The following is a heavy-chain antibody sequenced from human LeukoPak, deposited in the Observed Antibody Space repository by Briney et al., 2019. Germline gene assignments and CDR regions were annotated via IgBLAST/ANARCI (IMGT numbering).Heavy chain of an antibody. V-gene: IGHV3-66*01. D-gene: IGHD1-26*01. CDR3: ARERSGRYAESYYYGMDV. CDR2: IYSSGFT. CDR1: GFTFSNYA. Sequence: GGSLRLSCAVSGFTFSNYAMGWVRQAPGKGLEWVAIIYSSGFTYYADSVKGRFTMSRDHSENMLYLQMNSLRAEDTAVYYCARERSGRYAESYYYGMDVWGQGTTVTVSS. J-gene: IGHJ6*02.